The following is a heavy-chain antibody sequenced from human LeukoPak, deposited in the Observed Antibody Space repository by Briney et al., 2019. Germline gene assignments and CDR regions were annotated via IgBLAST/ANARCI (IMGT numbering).Heavy chain of an antibody. V-gene: IGHV3-66*01. Sequence: GGSLRLSCAASGFTVSSNYMIWVRQAPGKGLEWVTLIYSGGSTYCADSVKGRFTISRDNSKNTLYLQMNSLGVEDTAVYYCAAQQGLSAFDIWGQGTMVTVSS. CDR3: AAQQGLSAFDI. J-gene: IGHJ3*02. D-gene: IGHD6-13*01. CDR1: GFTVSSNY. CDR2: IYSGGST.